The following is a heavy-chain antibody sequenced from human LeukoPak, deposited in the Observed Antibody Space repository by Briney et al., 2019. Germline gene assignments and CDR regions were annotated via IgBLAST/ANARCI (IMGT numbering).Heavy chain of an antibody. D-gene: IGHD3-3*01. J-gene: IGHJ6*03. CDR3: AKAGDYDFWSGIPMDV. V-gene: IGHV3-23*01. Sequence: GGSLRLSCAASRFTFSTYSMNWVRQAPGKGLEWVSAISGSGGSTYYADSVKGRFTISRDNSKNTLYLQMNSLRAEDTAVYYCAKAGDYDFWSGIPMDVWGKGTTVTVSS. CDR1: RFTFSTYS. CDR2: ISGSGGST.